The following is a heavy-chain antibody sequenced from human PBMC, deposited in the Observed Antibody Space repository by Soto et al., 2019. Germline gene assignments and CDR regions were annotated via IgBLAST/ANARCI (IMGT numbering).Heavy chain of an antibody. J-gene: IGHJ4*02. V-gene: IGHV3-48*02. CDR3: VRDGGGSYSKGGYFDY. CDR1: GFTFSIYS. Sequence: GGSLRLSCAASGFTFSIYSMNWVRQAPGKGLEWVSYTGGPTATIFYGDSVRGRFTISRDNAKNSLYLQMNSLRDEDTAVYYCVRDGGGSYSKGGYFDYWGQGTLVTVSS. CDR2: TGGPTATI. D-gene: IGHD1-26*01.